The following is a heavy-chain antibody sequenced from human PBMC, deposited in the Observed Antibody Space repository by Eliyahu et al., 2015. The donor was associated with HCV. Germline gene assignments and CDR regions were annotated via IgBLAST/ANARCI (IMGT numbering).Heavy chain of an antibody. CDR1: GFXFSSYG. V-gene: IGHV3-30*18. J-gene: IGHJ4*02. CDR3: AKDRLSSSSQTSTMSFDY. D-gene: IGHD6-6*01. CDR2: ISYDGSNK. Sequence: QVQLVESGGGVVQPGRSLRLSCAASGFXFSSYGXHWVRQAPGKGLEWVAVISYDGSNKYYADSVKGRFTISRDNSKNTLYLQMNSLRAEDTAVYYCAKDRLSSSSQTSTMSFDYWGQGTLVTVSS.